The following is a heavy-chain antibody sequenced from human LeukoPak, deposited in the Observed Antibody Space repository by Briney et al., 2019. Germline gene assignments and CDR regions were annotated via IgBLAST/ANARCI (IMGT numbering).Heavy chain of an antibody. Sequence: SETLSLTCTVSGGSISSSNYYWVWIRQPPVKGLEWVGSIYYSGSTYYNPSLKSRVTISVDTSKNQFSLKLSSVTAADTAVYYCALRYFDRDYWGQGTLVTVSS. D-gene: IGHD3-9*01. CDR3: ALRYFDRDY. CDR1: GGSISSSNYY. J-gene: IGHJ4*02. V-gene: IGHV4-39*01. CDR2: IYYSGST.